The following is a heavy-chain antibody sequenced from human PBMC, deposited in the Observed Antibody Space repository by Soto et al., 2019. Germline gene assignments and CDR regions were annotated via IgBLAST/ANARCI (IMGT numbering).Heavy chain of an antibody. D-gene: IGHD1-26*01. CDR3: ARDLVGATTEYFQH. V-gene: IGHV3-66*01. CDR1: GFTVSSNY. Sequence: EVQLVESGGGLVQPGGSLRLSCAASGFTVSSNYMSWVRQAPGKGLEWVSVIYSGGVTYYADSVKGRFTISRDNSKNTLYLQMNSLRAEDTAVYYCARDLVGATTEYFQHWGQGTMVTVSS. CDR2: IYSGGVT. J-gene: IGHJ1*01.